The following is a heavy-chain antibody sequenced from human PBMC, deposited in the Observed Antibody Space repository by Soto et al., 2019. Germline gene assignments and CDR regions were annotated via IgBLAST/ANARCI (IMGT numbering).Heavy chain of an antibody. D-gene: IGHD6-13*01. J-gene: IGHJ6*02. CDR1: GGSISSYY. CDR3: ARDHFGYSSSWYGMDV. V-gene: IGHV4-59*01. CDR2: IYYSGST. Sequence: KPSETLSLTCTVSGGSISSYYWSWIRQPPGKGLEWVGYIYYSGSTNYNPSLKSRVTISVDTSKNQFSLKLSSVTAADTAVYYCARDHFGYSSSWYGMDVWGQGTTVTVSS.